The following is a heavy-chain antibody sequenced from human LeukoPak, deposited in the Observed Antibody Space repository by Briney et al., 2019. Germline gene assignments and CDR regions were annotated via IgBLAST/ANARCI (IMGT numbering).Heavy chain of an antibody. Sequence: ASVKVSCKASGYTFTGYYMHWVRQAPGQGLEWMGWINPNSGGTNYAQKFQGRVTMTRDTSISTAYMELSRLRSDDTAMYYCARSLLSLRGYYDILTGYYPEYYFDYWGQGTLVTVSS. CDR2: INPNSGGT. CDR3: ARSLLSLRGYYDILTGYYPEYYFDY. V-gene: IGHV1-2*02. CDR1: GYTFTGYY. J-gene: IGHJ4*02. D-gene: IGHD3-9*01.